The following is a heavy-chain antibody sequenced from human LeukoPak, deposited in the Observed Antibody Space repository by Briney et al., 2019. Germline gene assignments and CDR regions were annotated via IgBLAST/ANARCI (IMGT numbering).Heavy chain of an antibody. Sequence: GGSLRLSCAASGFTFSSYSMNWVRQAPGKGLEWVSSISSSSSYIYYADSVKGRFTISRDNAKNSLYLQMNSLRAEDTAVYYCARSALDYYDSSGLDRFDPWGQGTLVTVSS. J-gene: IGHJ5*02. CDR1: GFTFSSYS. CDR2: ISSSSSYI. V-gene: IGHV3-21*01. D-gene: IGHD3-22*01. CDR3: ARSALDYYDSSGLDRFDP.